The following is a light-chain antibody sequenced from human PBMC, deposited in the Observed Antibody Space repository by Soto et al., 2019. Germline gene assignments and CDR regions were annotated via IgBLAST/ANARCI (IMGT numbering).Light chain of an antibody. V-gene: IGKV3-20*01. CDR3: QQYGSSPLYT. CDR1: QSVSSSY. J-gene: IGKJ2*01. CDR2: GAS. Sequence: EIVLTQSPGTLSLSPGERATLSCRASQSVSSSYLAWYQQKPGQAPRLLIYGASSRATGIPDRFSGSGSGTDFTLTISRLEPEDFAVYYCQQYGSSPLYTFVQGTMLEIK.